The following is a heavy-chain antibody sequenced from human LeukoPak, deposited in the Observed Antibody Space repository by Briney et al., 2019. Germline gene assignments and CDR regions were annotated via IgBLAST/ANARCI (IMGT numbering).Heavy chain of an antibody. J-gene: IGHJ4*02. D-gene: IGHD5-18*01. Sequence: GGSLRLSCAASGFTFSSYAMHWVRQAPGKGLEYVSAISSNGGSTYYANSVKGRFTISRDNSKNTLYLQMGSLRAEDMAVYYCAREGQLWSLDYWGQGTLVTLSS. CDR1: GFTFSSYA. V-gene: IGHV3-64*01. CDR2: ISSNGGST. CDR3: AREGQLWSLDY.